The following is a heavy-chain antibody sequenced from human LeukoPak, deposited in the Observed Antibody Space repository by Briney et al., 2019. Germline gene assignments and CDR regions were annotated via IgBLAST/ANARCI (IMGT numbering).Heavy chain of an antibody. D-gene: IGHD4-23*01. V-gene: IGHV1-2*02. Sequence: RASVKVSCKASGYTFTGYYMHWVRQAPGQGLEWMGWINANSGGTDYAQKFQDRVTTTRDTSISTAYMELSRLRSDDTAVYYCARDGHGGNSFDYWGQGTLVTVSS. J-gene: IGHJ4*02. CDR2: INANSGGT. CDR1: GYTFTGYY. CDR3: ARDGHGGNSFDY.